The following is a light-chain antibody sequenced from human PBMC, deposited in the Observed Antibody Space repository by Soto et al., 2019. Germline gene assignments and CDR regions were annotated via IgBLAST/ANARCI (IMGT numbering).Light chain of an antibody. CDR2: GAS. CDR3: HHYSGSPPYT. V-gene: IGKV3-20*01. J-gene: IGKJ2*01. Sequence: EIVLTQSPDTLSLSPGERATVSCRASQSVSNNDLAWYQQRPGQAPRLVLYGASTRPTGIPDRFSGSGSGTEFTLTISRLEPEDFAVYYCHHYSGSPPYTFGQGTKLDIK. CDR1: QSVSNND.